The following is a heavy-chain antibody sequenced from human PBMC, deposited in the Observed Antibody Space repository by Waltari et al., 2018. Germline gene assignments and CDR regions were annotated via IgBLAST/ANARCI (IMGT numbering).Heavy chain of an antibody. CDR2: ISSSSTYI. CDR1: GFIFTIYD. CDR3: ARVFYSSMGNFGMDV. V-gene: IGHV3-21*01. D-gene: IGHD6-13*01. Sequence: EVQLVESGGGLVKPGGSLSLSCAASGFIFTIYDMNWVRQVPGKGLEWVSSISSSSTYIYYADSVKGRFTISRDNAKNSLYLQMNSLRAEDTAVYYCARVFYSSMGNFGMDVWGQGTTVTVSS. J-gene: IGHJ6*02.